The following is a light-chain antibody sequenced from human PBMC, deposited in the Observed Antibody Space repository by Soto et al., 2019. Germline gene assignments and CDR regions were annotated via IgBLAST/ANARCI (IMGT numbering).Light chain of an antibody. V-gene: IGKV4-1*01. CDR3: QQYYSSLT. J-gene: IGKJ5*01. CDR2: WAS. CDR1: QSVLYRSNNKNY. Sequence: DIVMTQSPDSLAVSLGERATISCKSSQSVLYRSNNKNYLAGYQQKPGQPPKLLFYWASTRGSGVPDRFSGSGSGTDFTLTISGLQAEDVAVYFCQQYYSSLTFGQGTRLEIK.